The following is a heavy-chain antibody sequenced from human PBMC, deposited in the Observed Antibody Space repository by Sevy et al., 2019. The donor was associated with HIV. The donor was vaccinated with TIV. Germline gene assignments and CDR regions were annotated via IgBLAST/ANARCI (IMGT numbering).Heavy chain of an antibody. V-gene: IGHV4-30-2*01. CDR2: IYHSGCA. Sequence: SETLSLTCAVSGGSISSGGYSWSWIRQPPGKGLEWIGYIYHSGCAYYNPSLKSRVTISVDRSKTQFPLKLSSVTAADTAVYYCARALYDFWCSYYQPTFDYWGQGTLVTVSS. D-gene: IGHD3-3*01. CDR1: GGSISSGGYS. J-gene: IGHJ4*02. CDR3: ARALYDFWCSYYQPTFDY.